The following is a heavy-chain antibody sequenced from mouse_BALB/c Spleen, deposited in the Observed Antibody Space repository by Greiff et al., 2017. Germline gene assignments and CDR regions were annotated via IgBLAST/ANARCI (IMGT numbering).Heavy chain of an antibody. D-gene: IGHD1-1*01. J-gene: IGHJ3*01. CDR3: ARLDYYGSSFAY. Sequence: DVQLQESGGGLVKPGGSLKLSCAASGFAFSSYDMSWVRQTPEKRLEWVAYISSGGGSTYYPDTVKGRFTISRDNAKNTLYLQMSSLKSEDTAMYYCARLDYYGSSFAYWGQGTLVTVSA. CDR2: ISSGGGST. CDR1: GFAFSSYD. V-gene: IGHV5-12-1*01.